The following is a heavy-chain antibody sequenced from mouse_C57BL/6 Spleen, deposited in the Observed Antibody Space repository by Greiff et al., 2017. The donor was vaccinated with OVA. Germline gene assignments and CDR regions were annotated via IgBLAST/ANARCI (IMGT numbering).Heavy chain of an antibody. CDR2: IRNKANNHAT. V-gene: IGHV6-6*01. CDR3: TSDDYYGSSYWYFDV. Sequence: EVKVEESGGGLVQPGGSMKLSCAASGFTFSDAWMDWVRQSPEKGLEWVAEIRNKANNHATYYAESVKGRFTISRDDSKSSVYLQMNSLRAEDTGIYYCTSDDYYGSSYWYFDVWGTGTTVTVSS. D-gene: IGHD1-1*01. J-gene: IGHJ1*03. CDR1: GFTFSDAW.